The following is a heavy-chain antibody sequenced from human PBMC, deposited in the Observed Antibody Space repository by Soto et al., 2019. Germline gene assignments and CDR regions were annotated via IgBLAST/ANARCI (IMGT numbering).Heavy chain of an antibody. CDR3: AKEEDIVVGPYYGMDV. CDR2: ISGSGGST. Sequence: EVQLLESGGGLVQPGGSLRLSCAASGFTFSSYAMSWVRQAPGKGLEWVSAISGSGGSTYYADSVKGRFTISRDNSKNTLYLQMNSLRAEYTAVYYCAKEEDIVVGPYYGMDVWGQGTTVTVSS. D-gene: IGHD2-2*01. V-gene: IGHV3-23*01. J-gene: IGHJ6*02. CDR1: GFTFSSYA.